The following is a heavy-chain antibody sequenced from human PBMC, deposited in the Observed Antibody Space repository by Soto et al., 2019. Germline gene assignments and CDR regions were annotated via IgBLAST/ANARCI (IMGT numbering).Heavy chain of an antibody. V-gene: IGHV4-31*03. CDR1: GGSIRSGGYY. Sequence: SETLSLTCTVSGGSIRSGGYYWTWFRQHPGKGLECIGYIDYSGSTYYNPSLKSRLTISVDTSKSQFSLNLSSVTAADTAVYYCARRVRRDEYYFDYWGLGTLVT. CDR2: IDYSGST. J-gene: IGHJ4*02. CDR3: ARRVRRDEYYFDY. D-gene: IGHD3-10*01.